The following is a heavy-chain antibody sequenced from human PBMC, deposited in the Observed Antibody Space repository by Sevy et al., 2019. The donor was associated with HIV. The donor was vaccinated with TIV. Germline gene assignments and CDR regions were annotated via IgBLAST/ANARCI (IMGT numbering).Heavy chain of an antibody. CDR3: ARDLEFYDYGDYGPAFMPDY. Sequence: GGSLRLSCAASGFTFSTYGMHWVRQAPGKGLEWVAVIWFDGSNTYYADTVKGRFTIPRDIAKNTLNLQMNSLRVEDTAVYYWARDLEFYDYGDYGPAFMPDYWGQGTLVTVSS. V-gene: IGHV3-33*01. D-gene: IGHD4-17*01. CDR2: IWFDGSNT. CDR1: GFTFSTYG. J-gene: IGHJ4*02.